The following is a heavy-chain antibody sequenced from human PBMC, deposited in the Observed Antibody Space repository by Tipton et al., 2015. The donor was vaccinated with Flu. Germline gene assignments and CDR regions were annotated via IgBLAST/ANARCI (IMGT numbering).Heavy chain of an antibody. CDR3: ARTWELRNFDY. V-gene: IGHV4-38-2*02. CDR2: IHRTGST. D-gene: IGHD1-26*01. J-gene: IGHJ4*02. Sequence: TLSLTCTVSGDSISSDYFWGWIRQPPGKGLEWIAAIHRTGSTEYNPSLRSRVSISVDTSKNQFSLQLSSVTAADTAVYYCARTWELRNFDYWGQGILVTVSS. CDR1: GDSISSDYF.